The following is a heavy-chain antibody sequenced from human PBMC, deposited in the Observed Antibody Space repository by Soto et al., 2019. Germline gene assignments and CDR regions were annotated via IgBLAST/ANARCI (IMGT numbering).Heavy chain of an antibody. Sequence: EVQLVESGGGLVQPGGSLRLSCAASGFTVSSNYMSWVRQAPGKGLEWVSVIYSGGSTYYADSVKGRFTISRDNSKNTLYLQMNSLRAEDTAVYYCARPGIAVAGRNFDYWGQGTLVTVSS. CDR3: ARPGIAVAGRNFDY. CDR2: IYSGGST. J-gene: IGHJ4*02. CDR1: GFTVSSNY. D-gene: IGHD6-19*01. V-gene: IGHV3-66*01.